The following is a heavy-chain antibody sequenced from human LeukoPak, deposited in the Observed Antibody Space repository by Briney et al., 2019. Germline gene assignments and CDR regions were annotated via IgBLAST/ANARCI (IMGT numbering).Heavy chain of an antibody. D-gene: IGHD3-10*01. Sequence: GGSLRLSCAASGFIFSNNGMSWVRQAPGRGLEWVSSIRGSAGNAYYADSVKGRFTISRDDSTNTLYLQMNSLRAEDTAVYYCAKVASGATFDYWGQGTLVTVSS. CDR1: GFIFSNNG. J-gene: IGHJ4*02. V-gene: IGHV3-23*01. CDR3: AKVASGATFDY. CDR2: IRGSAGNA.